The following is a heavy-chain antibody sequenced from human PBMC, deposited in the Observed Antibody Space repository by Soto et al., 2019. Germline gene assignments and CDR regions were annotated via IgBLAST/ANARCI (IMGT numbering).Heavy chain of an antibody. CDR2: IYYSGST. CDR3: ARARSGYGYSSGYYGMDV. V-gene: IGHV4-61*08. Sequence: TSETLSLACSVCGGTIDSGDYFWSWIRQPPWKGLEWIGYIYYSGSTNYNPSLKSRVTISVDTSKNQFSLKLSSVTAADTAVYYCARARSGYGYSSGYYGMDVWGQGTTVTVSS. D-gene: IGHD6-25*01. CDR1: GGTIDSGDYF. J-gene: IGHJ6*02.